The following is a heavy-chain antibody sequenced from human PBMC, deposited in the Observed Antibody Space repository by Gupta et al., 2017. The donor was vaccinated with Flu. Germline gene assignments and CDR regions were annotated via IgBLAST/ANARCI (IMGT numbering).Heavy chain of an antibody. V-gene: IGHV1-18*01. D-gene: IGHD3-10*01. Sequence: QVQLVQSGAEVKKAGASVKVSCKAVGYTFTSYGISWVRQAPGQGPEWMGWISGHNGITNDAQKLQVRVTMNTDTATGKAYMELRSLRQDDTAVYFWVRDAMNRGTFDYWGQGTLVAVSS. J-gene: IGHJ4*02. CDR3: VRDAMNRGTFDY. CDR1: GYTFTSYG. CDR2: ISGHNGIT.